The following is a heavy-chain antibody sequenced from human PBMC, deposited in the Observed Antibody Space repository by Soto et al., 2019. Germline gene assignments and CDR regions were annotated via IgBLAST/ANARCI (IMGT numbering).Heavy chain of an antibody. Sequence: QVQLVQSGAEVKKPGASVKVSCKASGYTFIGYYIHWVRQAPGQGLEWMGRINPRSGDTTYAQKFHGRLTMTRDTSISTAYMELSSLRSDDMAVYYCGRDGVGATPLGWFDPWGQGSLVTVSS. CDR1: GYTFIGYY. J-gene: IGHJ5*02. CDR2: INPRSGDT. D-gene: IGHD1-26*01. V-gene: IGHV1-2*06. CDR3: GRDGVGATPLGWFDP.